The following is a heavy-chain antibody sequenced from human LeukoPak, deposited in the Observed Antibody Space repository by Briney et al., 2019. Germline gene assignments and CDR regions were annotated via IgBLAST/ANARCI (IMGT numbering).Heavy chain of an antibody. CDR3: AREGRVSGYDFDS. D-gene: IGHD5-12*01. Sequence: GGSLRLSCAASGFTFSSYWMHWVRQDPGKRLVWVSRINSDGSSITYADSVKGRFTISRDNAKNTLYLQMNSLGVEDTAVYYCAREGRVSGYDFDSWGQGTLVTVSS. J-gene: IGHJ4*02. CDR2: INSDGSSI. V-gene: IGHV3-74*03. CDR1: GFTFSSYW.